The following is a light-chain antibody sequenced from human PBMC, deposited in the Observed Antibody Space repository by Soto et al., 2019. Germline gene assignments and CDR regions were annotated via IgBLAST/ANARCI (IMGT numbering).Light chain of an antibody. CDR3: QQSYSSPQMYT. CDR2: AAS. CDR1: QRISNS. V-gene: IGKV1-39*01. J-gene: IGKJ2*01. Sequence: DIQMTQAPSSLSASVVDRVTITCRASQRISNSLNWYQQKPGKAPDLLIYAASNLQSGVPSRFSGSGAGTDFTLTISSLQPEDFATYYCQQSYSSPQMYTFGQGTKLEIK.